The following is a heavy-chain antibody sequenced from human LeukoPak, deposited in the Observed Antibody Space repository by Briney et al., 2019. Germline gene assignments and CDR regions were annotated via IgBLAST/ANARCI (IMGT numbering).Heavy chain of an antibody. CDR2: ITTNGGRT. J-gene: IGHJ1*01. CDR1: GFTFDSYG. V-gene: IGHV3-23*01. Sequence: GGSLRHSCAASGFTFDSYGMSWVRQAPGKGLEWVSFITTNGGRTSYADSVEGRFTISRDNPRNTLYMQMNSLRDEDTAVYYCAIMHGYYDGTGYWVQWGQGTLVTVSS. D-gene: IGHD3-22*01. CDR3: AIMHGYYDGTGYWVQ.